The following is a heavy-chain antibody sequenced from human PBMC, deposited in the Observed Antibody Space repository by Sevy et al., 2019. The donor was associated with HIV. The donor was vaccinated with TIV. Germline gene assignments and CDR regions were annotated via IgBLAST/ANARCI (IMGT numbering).Heavy chain of an antibody. CDR3: ARGVGGAVAGSNV. Sequence: GESLKISCAASGFTFSSYWLHWVRQAPGKGLVWVSRINSDGSSTTYADSVKGRFTISRDNAKNTLYLQMNSLRAEDTAVYYCARGVGGAVAGSNVWGQGTLVTVSS. V-gene: IGHV3-74*01. CDR1: GFTFSSYW. J-gene: IGHJ4*02. D-gene: IGHD6-19*01. CDR2: INSDGSST.